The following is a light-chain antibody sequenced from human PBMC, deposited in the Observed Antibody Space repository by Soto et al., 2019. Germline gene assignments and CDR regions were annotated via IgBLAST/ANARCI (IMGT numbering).Light chain of an antibody. Sequence: EIVLTPYPGTLSLSRGERATLSCRASQSVSSNLAWYQQKPGQAPRLLIYGASTRATGIPARFSGSGSGTEFTLTISSLQSEDFAVYYCQQYNNWPWTFGQGTKVDI. J-gene: IGKJ1*01. CDR1: QSVSSN. V-gene: IGKV3-15*01. CDR2: GAS. CDR3: QQYNNWPWT.